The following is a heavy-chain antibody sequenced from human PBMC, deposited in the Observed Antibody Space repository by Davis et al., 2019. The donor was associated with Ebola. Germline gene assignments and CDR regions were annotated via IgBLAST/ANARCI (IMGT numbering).Heavy chain of an antibody. CDR1: GFTFSSYA. J-gene: IGHJ4*02. CDR3: AKDSTYWGYFDY. D-gene: IGHD2-8*02. Sequence: GESLKISCAASGFTFSSYAMSWVRQAPGKGLEWVSAISGSGGSTYYADSVKGRFTISRDNSKNTLYLQMNSLRAEDTAVYYCAKDSTYWGYFDYWGQGTLVTVSS. CDR2: ISGSGGST. V-gene: IGHV3-23*01.